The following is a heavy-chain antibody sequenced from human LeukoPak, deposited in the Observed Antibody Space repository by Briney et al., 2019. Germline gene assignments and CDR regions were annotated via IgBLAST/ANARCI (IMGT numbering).Heavy chain of an antibody. CDR1: GGTFSSYA. Sequence: SVKVSCKASGGTFSSYAISWVRQAPGQGLEWMGRIIPILGIANYARKFQGRVTITADKSTSTAYMELSSLRSEDTAVYYCARGRGAVAGTGEVFDYWGQGTLVTVSS. CDR2: IIPILGIA. CDR3: ARGRGAVAGTGEVFDY. D-gene: IGHD6-19*01. J-gene: IGHJ4*02. V-gene: IGHV1-69*04.